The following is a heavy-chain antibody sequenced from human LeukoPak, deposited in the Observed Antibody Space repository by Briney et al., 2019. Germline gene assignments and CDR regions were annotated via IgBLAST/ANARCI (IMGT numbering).Heavy chain of an antibody. D-gene: IGHD2-21*02. CDR3: GRLRVTTGYFFY. J-gene: IGHJ4*02. CDR1: AVTFSSYA. CDR2: ISYDGPNT. V-gene: IGHV3-30*04. Sequence: QSGRSLRLSWAPAAVTFSSYATHWVSQAARKWMGWVGAISYDGPNTYYADSVEGRFTISRHNSKNTIYLQMNSLRAEHTAVYYRGRLRVTTGYFFYWGQGTMVSVSS.